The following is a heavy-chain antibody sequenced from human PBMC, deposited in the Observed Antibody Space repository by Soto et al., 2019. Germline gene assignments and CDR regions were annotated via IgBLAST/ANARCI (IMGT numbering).Heavy chain of an antibody. CDR3: ARVRTGTKAYYFDY. D-gene: IGHD1-7*01. CDR1: GFTFSSYS. CDR2: ISSSSSNK. J-gene: IGHJ4*02. Sequence: PGGSLRLSCAASGFTFSSYSMNWVRQAPGKGLECVSFISSSSSNKYYADSVKGRFTISRDNSKNTLYLQMNSLRAEDTAVYYCARVRTGTKAYYFDYWGQGTLVTVSS. V-gene: IGHV3-21*01.